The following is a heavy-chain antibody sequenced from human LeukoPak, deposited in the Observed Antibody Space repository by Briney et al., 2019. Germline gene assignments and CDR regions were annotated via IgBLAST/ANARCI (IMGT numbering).Heavy chain of an antibody. J-gene: IGHJ4*02. Sequence: PGGSLRLSCAASGFTFSSYSMNWVRQAPGKGLEWVSSISSSSSYIYSADSVKGRFTISRDNAKNSLYLQMNSLRAGDTAVYYCATSGLSRFGFWGQGTLVTVSS. D-gene: IGHD2/OR15-2a*01. V-gene: IGHV3-21*03. CDR3: ATSGLSRFGF. CDR2: ISSSSSYI. CDR1: GFTFSSYS.